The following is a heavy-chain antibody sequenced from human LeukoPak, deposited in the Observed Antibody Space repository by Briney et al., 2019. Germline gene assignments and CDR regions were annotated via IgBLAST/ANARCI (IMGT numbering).Heavy chain of an antibody. CDR3: ARDVEQLVLSSAFDI. Sequence: GGSLRLSCAAPAFTFSYYAVHWVRQAPGKGLEWVAGISYDGSDEYYAESVKGRFTISRDNSKNTLYLQMNSLRPEDTSVYYCARDVEQLVLSSAFDIWGQGTMVTVSS. V-gene: IGHV3-30*01. J-gene: IGHJ3*02. CDR2: ISYDGSDE. CDR1: AFTFSYYA. D-gene: IGHD6-13*01.